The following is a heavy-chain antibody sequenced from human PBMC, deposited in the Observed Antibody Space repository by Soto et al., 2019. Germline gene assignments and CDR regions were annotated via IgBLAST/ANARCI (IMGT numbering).Heavy chain of an antibody. CDR2: IIPIFSTT. V-gene: IGHV1-69*12. CDR3: AREVAADGTFREDVFDI. D-gene: IGHD6-13*01. Sequence: QVHLVQSGAEVKKPGSSVKVSCKAPGGTFSNHAINWVRQAPGQGLEWMGRIIPIFSTTNYAQKFQGRVTITADESTITAYWELSSLKQDDTAVYYCAREVAADGTFREDVFDIWGQGTLVTVSS. J-gene: IGHJ3*02. CDR1: GGTFSNHA.